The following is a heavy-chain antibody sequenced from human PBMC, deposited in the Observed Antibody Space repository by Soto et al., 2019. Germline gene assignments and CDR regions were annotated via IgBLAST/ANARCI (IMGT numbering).Heavy chain of an antibody. Sequence: SETLSLTCAVSGCSISSSNWWSWVRQPPGKGLEWIGEIYHSGSTNYNPSLKSRVTISVDKSKNQFSLKLSSVTAADTAGYYCGRLGSFVSSGWYYDFDFWGQGTLVTVSS. CDR2: IYHSGST. CDR3: GRLGSFVSSGWYYDFDF. J-gene: IGHJ4*02. D-gene: IGHD6-19*01. CDR1: GCSISSSNW. V-gene: IGHV4-4*02.